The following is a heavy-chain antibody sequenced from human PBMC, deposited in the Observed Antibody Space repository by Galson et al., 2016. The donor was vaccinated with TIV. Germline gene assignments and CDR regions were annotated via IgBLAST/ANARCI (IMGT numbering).Heavy chain of an antibody. CDR1: GLSLSTSGVG. CDR3: ANFNSPAWESHYIDTGGEDAFDI. J-gene: IGHJ3*02. D-gene: IGHD2-8*02. V-gene: IGHV2-5*01. Sequence: PALVKPTQPLTPTCTFFGLSLSTSGVGVGWIRQPPGKAMELLALIHRHADKRSTSSMKSPLTLTKYTSKHEMLLTMTNMDPVDTATYDCANFNSPAWESHYIDTGGEDAFDIWGQGTMVTVSS. CDR2: IHRHADK.